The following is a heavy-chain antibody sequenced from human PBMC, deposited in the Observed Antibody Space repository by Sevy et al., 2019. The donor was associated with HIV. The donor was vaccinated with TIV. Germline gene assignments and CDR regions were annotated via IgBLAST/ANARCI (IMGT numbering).Heavy chain of an antibody. CDR1: GGSFSGYY. V-gene: IGHV4-34*01. D-gene: IGHD2-2*01. CDR3: ARHCSGTSCSHAFDI. CDR2: INHSGGT. Sequence: SETLSLTCAVYGGSFSGYYWSWIRQPPGKGLEWIGEINHSGGTNYNPSLKSRVTISVDTSKNQFSLKLSSVTAADTAVYYCARHCSGTSCSHAFDIWDQGTMVTVSS. J-gene: IGHJ3*02.